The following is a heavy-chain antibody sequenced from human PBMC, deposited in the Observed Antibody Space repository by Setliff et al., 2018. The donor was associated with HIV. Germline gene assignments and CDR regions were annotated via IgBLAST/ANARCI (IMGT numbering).Heavy chain of an antibody. J-gene: IGHJ4*02. CDR1: GYAFTAYY. Sequence: ASVKVSCKASGYAFTAYYMHWVRQAPGQGLEWMGWIYPNSGGTKYAQKFQGRVTMTRDTSISTAYMELSRLRSDDTAVYYCARENSGYRAFDYWGQATLVTVSS. D-gene: IGHD3-22*01. CDR3: ARENSGYRAFDY. V-gene: IGHV1-2*02. CDR2: IYPNSGGT.